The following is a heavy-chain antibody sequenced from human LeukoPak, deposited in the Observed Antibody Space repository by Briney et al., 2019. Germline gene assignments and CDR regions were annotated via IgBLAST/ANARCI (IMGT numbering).Heavy chain of an antibody. J-gene: IGHJ4*02. D-gene: IGHD5-12*01. CDR2: INHSGST. Sequence: SETLSLTCAVYGGSFSGYYWSWIRQPPGKGLEWIGEINHSGSTYYNPSLKSRVTISVDTSKNQFSLKLSSVTAADTAVYYCVRQKSGSALFDYWGQGTPVTVSS. CDR3: VRQKSGSALFDY. CDR1: GGSFSGYY. V-gene: IGHV4-34*01.